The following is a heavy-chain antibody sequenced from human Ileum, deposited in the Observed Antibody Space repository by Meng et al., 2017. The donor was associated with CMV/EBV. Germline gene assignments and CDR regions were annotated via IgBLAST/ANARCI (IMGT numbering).Heavy chain of an antibody. Sequence: GESLKISCAASGFFFSSAWMSWVRQAPGKGLEWVGRIKSQTDGATTDYAAPVRGRFSISRDDSKSTLYLQMNSLKTDDTAVYYCTTDGAAGFGKVPYPWGQGTLVTVSS. CDR3: TTDGAAGFGKVPYP. D-gene: IGHD3-3*01. CDR1: GFFFSSAW. J-gene: IGHJ5*02. CDR2: IKSQTDGATT. V-gene: IGHV3-15*05.